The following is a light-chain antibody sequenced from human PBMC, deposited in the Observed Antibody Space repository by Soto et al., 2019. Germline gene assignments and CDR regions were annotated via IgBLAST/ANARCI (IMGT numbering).Light chain of an antibody. CDR3: QSYDSSLSGWV. CDR1: SSNIGSNT. CDR2: GNK. Sequence: QSVLTQPPSASGTPGQRVTISCSGSSSNIGSNTVNWYQQLPGTAPKLLIYGNKYRPSGVPDRFSGSKSGTSASLAITGLQAEDETDYYCQSYDSSLSGWVFGGGTKLTVL. V-gene: IGLV1-44*01. J-gene: IGLJ3*02.